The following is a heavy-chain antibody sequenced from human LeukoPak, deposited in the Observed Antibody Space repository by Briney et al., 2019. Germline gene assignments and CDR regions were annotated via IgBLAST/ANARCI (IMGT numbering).Heavy chain of an antibody. J-gene: IGHJ3*02. CDR2: IYTSVRT. V-gene: IGHV4-4*07. Sequence: SDTLSLTCIVSVGSLSSYYWSWIRHPAGEGLEWIVRIYTSVRTNYNAPLKRRVTISVETSKNEFSLQLSSVTAADTAVYHCARWHYDAFDIWGQGTMVTVSS. CDR3: ARWHYDAFDI. CDR1: VGSLSSYY.